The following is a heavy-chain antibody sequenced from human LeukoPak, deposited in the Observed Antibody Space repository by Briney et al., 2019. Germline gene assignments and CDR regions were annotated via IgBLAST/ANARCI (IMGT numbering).Heavy chain of an antibody. Sequence: ASVKVSCKASGYTFTGYYMHWVRQAPGQGLEWMGWINPNSGGTNYAQKFQGRVTMTRDTSISTAYMELSRLRSDDTAVYYCARVRSITFGGVYFFDDWGQGTLVTVSS. J-gene: IGHJ4*02. D-gene: IGHD3-16*01. CDR3: ARVRSITFGGVYFFDD. CDR1: GYTFTGYY. CDR2: INPNSGGT. V-gene: IGHV1-2*02.